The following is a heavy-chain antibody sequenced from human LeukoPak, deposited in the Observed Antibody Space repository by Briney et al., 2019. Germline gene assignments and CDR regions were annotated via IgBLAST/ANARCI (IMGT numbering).Heavy chain of an antibody. J-gene: IGHJ4*02. V-gene: IGHV4-4*02. CDR2: IYHSGST. Sequence: PSETLSLTCAVSGGSISSSNWWSWVRQPPGKGLEWTGEIYHSGSTNYNPSLKSRVTISVDKSKNQFSLKLSSVTVADTAVYYCASRRGYSYGEGDYWGQGTLVTVSS. D-gene: IGHD5-18*01. CDR1: GGSISSSNW. CDR3: ASRRGYSYGEGDY.